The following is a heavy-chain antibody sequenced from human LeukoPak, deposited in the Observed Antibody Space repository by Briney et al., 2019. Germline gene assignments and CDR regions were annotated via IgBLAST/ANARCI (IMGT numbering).Heavy chain of an antibody. D-gene: IGHD2-2*01. CDR1: GVSFSGHY. V-gene: IGHV4-34*01. Sequence: SETLSPTCAGYGVSFSGHYWSWIPQPPGQGVEWSGVIKHSGSTNYNPSLKSRDTISVDTSKNQFSLKLRSVTAEDTAVYYCARGGRGYCSSTSCRTRNWFDPWGQGTLVTVSS. CDR3: ARGGRGYCSSTSCRTRNWFDP. CDR2: IKHSGST. J-gene: IGHJ5*02.